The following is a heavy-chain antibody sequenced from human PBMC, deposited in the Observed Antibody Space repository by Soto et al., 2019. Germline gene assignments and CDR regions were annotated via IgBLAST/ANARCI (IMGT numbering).Heavy chain of an antibody. J-gene: IGHJ4*02. CDR2: ISGSGGST. CDR1: GFTFSSYA. CDR3: AKTPWWNYGNTPEN. Sequence: PGGSLRVSCAAAGFTFSSYAMSWVRQAPGKGLEWVSAISGSGGSTYYADSVKGRFTISRDNSKNTLYLQMNSLRAEDTAVYYCAKTPWWNYGNTPENWGQGTLVTVSS. V-gene: IGHV3-23*01. D-gene: IGHD1-7*01.